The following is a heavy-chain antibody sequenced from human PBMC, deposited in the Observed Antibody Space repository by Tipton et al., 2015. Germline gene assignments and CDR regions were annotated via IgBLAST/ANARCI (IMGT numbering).Heavy chain of an antibody. J-gene: IGHJ4*02. V-gene: IGHV4-59*01. D-gene: IGHD3-3*01. CDR3: ARGSAILGVVNPTCDY. Sequence: TLSLTCTVSGGSFSDYYWSWIRQSPGEGLEWIGYISYSGTTNYNPSLNNRVTISADTSRNQFSLRLTSVTTADTAVYYCARGSAILGVVNPTCDYWGQGTLVTVSS. CDR1: GGSFSDYY. CDR2: ISYSGTT.